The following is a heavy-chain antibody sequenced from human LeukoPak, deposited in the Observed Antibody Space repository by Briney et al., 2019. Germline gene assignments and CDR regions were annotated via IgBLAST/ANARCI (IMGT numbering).Heavy chain of an antibody. Sequence: GGSLRLSCAASGFTFDDYAMHWVRHAPGKGLEWVSGISWNSGSIGYADSVKGRFTISRDNAKNSLHLQMNSLRAEDTALYYCAKGFSYGYVDAFDIWGQGTMVTVSS. CDR3: AKGFSYGYVDAFDI. D-gene: IGHD5-18*01. CDR1: GFTFDDYA. CDR2: ISWNSGSI. V-gene: IGHV3-9*01. J-gene: IGHJ3*02.